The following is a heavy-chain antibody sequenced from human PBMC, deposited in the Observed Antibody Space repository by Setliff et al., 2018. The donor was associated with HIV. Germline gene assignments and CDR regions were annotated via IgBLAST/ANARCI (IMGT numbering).Heavy chain of an antibody. CDR2: VKQDGSEQ. CDR1: GFRFTTYW. V-gene: IGHV3-7*03. D-gene: IGHD1-26*01. Sequence: GSLRLSCAASGFRFTTYWMSWVRQAPGKGLEWLANVKQDGSEQYYLDSVKGRFTISRDNGKNSLYLQMNSLKSEDTAVYYCWYSERRQWLDYWGQGTLVTVSS. J-gene: IGHJ4*02. CDR3: WYSERRQWLDY.